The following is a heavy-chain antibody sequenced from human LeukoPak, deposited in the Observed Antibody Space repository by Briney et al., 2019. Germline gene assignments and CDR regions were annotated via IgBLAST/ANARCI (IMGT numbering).Heavy chain of an antibody. CDR3: ARIGLGELSFLPEEAFDI. V-gene: IGHV4-59*01. D-gene: IGHD3-16*02. Sequence: SETLSLTCTVSGGSISSYYWSWIRQPPGKGLEWIGYIYYSGITTYNSSLKSRVTISLDTSKNQFSLKLTSVTAADTAVYYCARIGLGELSFLPEEAFDIWGQGTMVTVSS. CDR2: IYYSGIT. J-gene: IGHJ3*02. CDR1: GGSISSYY.